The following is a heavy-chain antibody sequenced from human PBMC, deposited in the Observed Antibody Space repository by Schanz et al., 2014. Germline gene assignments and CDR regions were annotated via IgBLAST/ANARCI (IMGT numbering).Heavy chain of an antibody. J-gene: IGHJ4*02. V-gene: IGHV4-34*01. CDR1: GGSFSGYY. CDR3: ASWSGTRYFDY. Sequence: QVQLQQWGAGLLKPSETLSLTCAFSGGSFSGYYWSWIRQPPGKGLEWIGKINQRGSTNYNPSLKSRVPISLDTSKNQFSLKLTSVTAADTAVYYCASWSGTRYFDYWSQGTLVTVSS. D-gene: IGHD1-7*01. CDR2: INQRGST.